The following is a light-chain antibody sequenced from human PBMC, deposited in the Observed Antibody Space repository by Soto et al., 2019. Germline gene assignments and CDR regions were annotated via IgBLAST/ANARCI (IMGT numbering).Light chain of an antibody. Sequence: EIVLTQSPVTLSLSPGERATLSCRASQSVASYLAWYQQKPGQAPRLLIYDASNRATGIPARFSGSGSGTDFTLTISSLEPEDFAVYYCQQRSNWPRTVGQGPKVEIK. J-gene: IGKJ1*01. CDR2: DAS. CDR3: QQRSNWPRT. CDR1: QSVASY. V-gene: IGKV3-11*01.